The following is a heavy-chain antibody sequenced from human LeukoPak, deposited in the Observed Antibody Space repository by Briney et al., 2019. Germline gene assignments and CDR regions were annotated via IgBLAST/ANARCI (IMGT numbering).Heavy chain of an antibody. CDR1: GFTFDDYA. CDR3: AKDSSSWYKKGHIDY. D-gene: IGHD6-13*01. CDR2: ISWNSGSI. Sequence: GGSPRLSCAASGFTFDDYAMHWVRQAPGKGLEWVSGISWNSGSIGYADSVKGRFTISRDNAKNSLYLQMNSLRAEDTALYYCAKDSSSWYKKGHIDYWGQGTLVTVSS. V-gene: IGHV3-9*01. J-gene: IGHJ4*02.